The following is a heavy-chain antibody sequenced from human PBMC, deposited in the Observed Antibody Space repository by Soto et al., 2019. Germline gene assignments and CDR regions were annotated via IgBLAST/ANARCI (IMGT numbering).Heavy chain of an antibody. Sequence: QVQLVQSGAEVKKPGSSVTVSCKASGGTFSSYTISWVRQAPGQGLEWMGGIIPIFGTANYAQKFQGRVTITEDESTSTAYLDFSSLRAEDMAVYYCARGNHRWLQWWYFELWGSGTLVTVSS. V-gene: IGHV1-69*12. CDR3: ARGNHRWLQWWYFEL. CDR1: GGTFSSYT. CDR2: IIPIFGTA. D-gene: IGHD5-12*01. J-gene: IGHJ2*01.